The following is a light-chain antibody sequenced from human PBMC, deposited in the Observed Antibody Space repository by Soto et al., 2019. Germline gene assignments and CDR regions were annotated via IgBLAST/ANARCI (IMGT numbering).Light chain of an antibody. V-gene: IGLV2-14*01. CDR3: SSYTSSSPPNYV. CDR2: DVS. J-gene: IGLJ1*01. Sequence: QSALTQPASVSGSPGQSITISCTGTSSDVGGYNYVSWYQQHPGKAPKLMIYDVSNRPSGVSNRFSGSKSGNTASLTISGLHAEDDADYYCSSYTSSSPPNYVFGTGTKLTVL. CDR1: SSDVGGYNY.